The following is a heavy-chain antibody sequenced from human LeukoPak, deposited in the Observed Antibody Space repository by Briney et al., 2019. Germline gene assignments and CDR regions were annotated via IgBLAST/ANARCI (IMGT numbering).Heavy chain of an antibody. CDR2: IYYSGST. D-gene: IGHD4-11*01. CDR3: ARAPKGMTTVRYYYYYYMDV. J-gene: IGHJ6*03. Sequence: SETLSLTCTVSGGSISSSSYYWGWIRQPPGKGLDWIGYIYYSGSTYCNPSLKSRATISVDTSKNQFSLGLTSVTAADTAVYYCARAPKGMTTVRYYYYYYMDVWGEGTTVTVSS. V-gene: IGHV4-31*03. CDR1: GGSISSSSYY.